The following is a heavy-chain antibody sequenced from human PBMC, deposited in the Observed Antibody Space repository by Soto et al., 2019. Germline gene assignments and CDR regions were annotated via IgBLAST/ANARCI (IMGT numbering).Heavy chain of an antibody. CDR1: GGTVASSHW. J-gene: IGHJ5*02. V-gene: IGHV4-4*02. CDR3: AREIVTAGGNNYFDP. CDR2: VYHTGDT. Sequence: KPSETLSLTCGVSGGTVASSHWWSWVRQSQGRGLEWIGNVYHTGDTNFNPSLQSRVTFSVDKSNNQFSLRLTSVTAADTAVYFCAREIVTAGGNNYFDPWGPGTLVTVSS. D-gene: IGHD2-21*02.